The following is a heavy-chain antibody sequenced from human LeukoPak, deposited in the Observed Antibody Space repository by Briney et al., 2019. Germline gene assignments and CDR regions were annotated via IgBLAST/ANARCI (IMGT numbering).Heavy chain of an antibody. CDR1: GFTFSSYW. D-gene: IGHD6-19*01. J-gene: IGHJ1*01. CDR2: IKQDGSEK. Sequence: GGSLRLSCAASGFTFSSYWMSWVRQAPGKGLEWVANIKQDGSEKYYVDSVKGRFTISRDNAKNSLYLQMNSLRAEDTAVYYCASRAAPTYSSGWLGGYFQHWGQGTLVTVSS. V-gene: IGHV3-7*01. CDR3: ASRAAPTYSSGWLGGYFQH.